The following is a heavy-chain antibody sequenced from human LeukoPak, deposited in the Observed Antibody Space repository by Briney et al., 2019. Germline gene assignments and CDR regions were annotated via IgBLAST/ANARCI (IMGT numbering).Heavy chain of an antibody. V-gene: IGHV3-23*01. CDR1: GFTFSSYA. CDR2: ISGSGDST. Sequence: PGGSLRLSCTTSGFTFSSYAMTWVRQAPGKGLEWVSVISGSGDSTYHADSVKGRFTISRDNSKDTLYLQVNSLSAEDTAVYYCAKAITSSAYSSAKYWGQGTLVTVSS. CDR3: AKAITSSAYSSAKY. J-gene: IGHJ4*02. D-gene: IGHD6-25*01.